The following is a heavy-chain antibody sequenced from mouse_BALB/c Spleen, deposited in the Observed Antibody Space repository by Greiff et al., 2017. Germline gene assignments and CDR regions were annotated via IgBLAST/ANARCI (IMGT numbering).Heavy chain of an antibody. Sequence: EVKVVEYGGGLVKPGGSLKLSCAASGFTFSSYAMSWVRQTPEKRLEWVASISSGGSTYYPDSVKGRFTISRDNARNILYLQMSSLRSEDTAMYYCARAGTTATWSYWGQGTTLTVSS. D-gene: IGHD1-2*01. CDR2: ISSGGST. CDR3: ARAGTTATWSY. J-gene: IGHJ2*01. CDR1: GFTFSSYA. V-gene: IGHV5-6-5*01.